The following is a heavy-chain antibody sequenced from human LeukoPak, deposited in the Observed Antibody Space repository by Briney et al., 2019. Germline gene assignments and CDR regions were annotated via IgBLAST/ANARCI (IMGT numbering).Heavy chain of an antibody. CDR3: AKDEGPYYGDYWGGGFDP. D-gene: IGHD4-17*01. CDR1: GFTFSSYA. V-gene: IGHV3-23*01. Sequence: GGSLRLSCAASGFTFSSYAMSWVRQAPGKGLQWVSAISGSGGSTYYADSVKGRFTISRDNSKNTLYLQMNTLRAEDTAVYYCAKDEGPYYGDYWGGGFDPWGQGTLVTVSS. CDR2: ISGSGGST. J-gene: IGHJ5*02.